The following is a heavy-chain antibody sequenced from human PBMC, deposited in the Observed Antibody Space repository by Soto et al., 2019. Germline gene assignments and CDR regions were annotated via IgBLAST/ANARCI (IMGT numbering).Heavy chain of an antibody. J-gene: IGHJ5*01. CDR2: ISSSSAYK. CDR3: ARSAGYCTDTSCEKGWFDS. Sequence: VQLVESGGGLVKPGGSLRLSCEGSGFMFSSYNMNWVRQAPGRGLEWVSFISSSSAYKYYEDAVKGRFTISRDNDKNSVYLQMNSLRAEDAGLYSCARSAGYCTDTSCEKGWFDSWGQGTWVTVSS. V-gene: IGHV3-21*01. CDR1: GFMFSSYN. D-gene: IGHD2-8*02.